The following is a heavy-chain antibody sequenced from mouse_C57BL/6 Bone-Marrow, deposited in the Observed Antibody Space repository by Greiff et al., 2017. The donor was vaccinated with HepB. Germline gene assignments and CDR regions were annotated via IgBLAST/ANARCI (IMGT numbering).Heavy chain of an antibody. D-gene: IGHD2-3*01. J-gene: IGHJ3*01. CDR3: ARDDDGYYGRFAY. Sequence: QVQLQQPGAELVKPGASVKLSCKASGYTFTSYWMHWVKQRPGRGLEWIGRIDPNSGGTKYNEKFKSKATLTVDKPSSTAYMHLSSLTSEDSAVYYCARDDDGYYGRFAYWGQGTLVTVSA. CDR2: IDPNSGGT. V-gene: IGHV1-72*01. CDR1: GYTFTSYW.